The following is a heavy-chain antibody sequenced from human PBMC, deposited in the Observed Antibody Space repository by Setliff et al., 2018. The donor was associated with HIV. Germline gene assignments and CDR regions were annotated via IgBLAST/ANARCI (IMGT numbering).Heavy chain of an antibody. CDR1: GFTFSSYW. CDR3: ANMQWASNAWYSFDY. CDR2: INSDGSST. Sequence: GGSLRLSCAASGFTFSSYWMHWVRQAPGKGLVWVSRINSDGSSTNYADSVKGRFTISRDNAKNTLFLQMNSLRAEDTAVYYCANMQWASNAWYSFDYWGQGALVTVSS. V-gene: IGHV3-74*01. D-gene: IGHD6-19*01. J-gene: IGHJ4*02.